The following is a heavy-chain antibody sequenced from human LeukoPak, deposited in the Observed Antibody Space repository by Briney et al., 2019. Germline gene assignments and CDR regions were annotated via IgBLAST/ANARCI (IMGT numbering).Heavy chain of an antibody. CDR2: INPNSGGT. CDR3: ARDESSGWYYFDY. Sequence: ASVKVSCKASGYTFTGYYMHWVRQAPGQGLEWMGWINPNSGGTNYAQKFQGRVTMTRDTSISTAYMELSRLRSDGTAVYYCARDESSGWYYFDYWGQGTLVTVSS. J-gene: IGHJ4*02. D-gene: IGHD6-19*01. CDR1: GYTFTGYY. V-gene: IGHV1-2*02.